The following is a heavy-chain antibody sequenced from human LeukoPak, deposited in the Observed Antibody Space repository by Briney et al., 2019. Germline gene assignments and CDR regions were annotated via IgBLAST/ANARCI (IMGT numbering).Heavy chain of an antibody. Sequence: PGGSLRLSCAASGFTFSSYWMSWVRQAPGKGQEWVANIKQDGSEKYYVDSVKGRFTISRDNAKNSLYLQMNSLRAEDTAVYYCAREGGGSSGWFPYYYYYYMDVWGKGTTVTVSS. D-gene: IGHD6-19*01. J-gene: IGHJ6*03. V-gene: IGHV3-7*01. CDR1: GFTFSSYW. CDR3: AREGGGSSGWFPYYYYYYMDV. CDR2: IKQDGSEK.